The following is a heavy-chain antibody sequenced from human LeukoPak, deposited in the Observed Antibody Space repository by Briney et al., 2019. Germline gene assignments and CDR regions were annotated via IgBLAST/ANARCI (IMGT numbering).Heavy chain of an antibody. J-gene: IGHJ4*02. Sequence: ASAKVSCKASGYTFTHYAMNWVRQAPGQGLEWMGWIHPSTGNPTYAQGFTGRFVFSLDTSISTTYLQISSLKAEDTAVYYCARAYQRLGDLSLPDYWGQGTLVTVSS. CDR2: IHPSTGNP. CDR3: ARAYQRLGDLSLPDY. V-gene: IGHV7-4-1*02. CDR1: GYTFTHYA. D-gene: IGHD3-16*02.